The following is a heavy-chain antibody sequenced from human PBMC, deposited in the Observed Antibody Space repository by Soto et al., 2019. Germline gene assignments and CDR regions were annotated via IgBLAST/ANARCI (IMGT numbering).Heavy chain of an antibody. CDR3: ALRRGPSSMDV. CDR2: ISSSGTTI. D-gene: IGHD1-26*01. J-gene: IGHJ6*02. CDR1: RVSFSGYF. Sequence: SRVNLRLSCAASRVSFSGYFMSYIRQAPGKGLEWVSYISSSGTTIYYADSVKRRFTISRDTAKNSLYLQMNSLRAADTAVYYCALRRGPSSMDVRCQGPMRTGSS. V-gene: IGHV3-11*01.